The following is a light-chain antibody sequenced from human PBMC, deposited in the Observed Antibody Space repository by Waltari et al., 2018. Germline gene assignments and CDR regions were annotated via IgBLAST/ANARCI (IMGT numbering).Light chain of an antibody. Sequence: EVVMTQSPAALSLFPGERATLSCRASQRISTNLAWYQQRPGQAPRLLFYGAFIRATDTPARFSASASGTDFTLTISGLQSEDVAIYYCHQYNDWPRSFGQGTTVEVK. CDR2: GAF. CDR1: QRISTN. V-gene: IGKV3-15*01. CDR3: HQYNDWPRS. J-gene: IGKJ1*01.